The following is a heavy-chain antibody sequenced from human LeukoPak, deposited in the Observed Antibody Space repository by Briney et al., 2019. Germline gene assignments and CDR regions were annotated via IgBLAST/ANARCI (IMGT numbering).Heavy chain of an antibody. CDR3: ASGKGGYYVSSGRF. Sequence: GGSPRLSCAASGFSFSIYRMSWVRQAPGKGLEWVANIKPDGSEKFYVDSVKGRFTISRDNAKNSLYLQMNSLRAEDTAVYYCASGKGGYYVSSGRFWGQGTLVTVSS. J-gene: IGHJ4*02. D-gene: IGHD3-22*01. V-gene: IGHV3-7*01. CDR2: IKPDGSEK. CDR1: GFSFSIYR.